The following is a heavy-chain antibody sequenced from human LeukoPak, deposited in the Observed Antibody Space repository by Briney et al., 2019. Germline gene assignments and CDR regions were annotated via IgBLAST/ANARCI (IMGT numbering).Heavy chain of an antibody. CDR2: ISSSRSYI. CDR3: ARRLASGWYGMDV. J-gene: IGHJ6*02. D-gene: IGHD6-19*01. Sequence: GGSLRLSCAASGFTFSSYSMNWVRQAPGKGLEWVSSISSSRSYIFYADSVKGRFTISRDNAKNSLYLQMDSLRAEDTAVYYCARRLASGWYGMDVWGQGTTVTVSS. CDR1: GFTFSSYS. V-gene: IGHV3-21*01.